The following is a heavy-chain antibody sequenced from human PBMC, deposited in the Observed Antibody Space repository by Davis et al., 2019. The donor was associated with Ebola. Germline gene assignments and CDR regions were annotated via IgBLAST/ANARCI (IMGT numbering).Heavy chain of an antibody. CDR3: ASMIVDYFDY. D-gene: IGHD3-22*01. CDR2: INHSGST. CDR1: GGSFSGYY. Sequence: MPSETLSLTCAVYGGSFSGYYWSWIRQPPGKGLEWIGEINHSGSTNYNPSLKSRVTISVDTSKNQFSLKPSSVTAADTAVYYCASMIVDYFDYWGQGTLVTVSS. V-gene: IGHV4-34*01. J-gene: IGHJ4*02.